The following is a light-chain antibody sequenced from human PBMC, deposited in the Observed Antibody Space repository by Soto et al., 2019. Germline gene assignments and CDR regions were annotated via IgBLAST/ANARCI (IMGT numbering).Light chain of an antibody. CDR1: QSVRSNL. CDR3: QQYGSSPRT. V-gene: IGKV3-20*01. J-gene: IGKJ1*01. Sequence: EIVFTQSPGSLALSPGERATLSCRASQSVRSNLLACYQQKPGHASRLLIYGATNRATGIPDRFSGSGSGTDFTLIISSLEHVDFAVYYCQQYGSSPRTFGQGTKADIK. CDR2: GAT.